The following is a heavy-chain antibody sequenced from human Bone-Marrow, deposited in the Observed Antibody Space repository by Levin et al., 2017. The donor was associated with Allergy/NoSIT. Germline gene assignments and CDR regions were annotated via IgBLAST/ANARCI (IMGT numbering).Heavy chain of an antibody. J-gene: IGHJ4*02. CDR2: IKHDGSER. CDR1: GFTLSNYW. CDR3: ARVGLTTGWSGEY. Sequence: GGSLRLSCAASGFTLSNYWMCWVRQAPGKGLEWVANIKHDGSERNYVDSVKGRFTISRDNAKNSLGLQMNSLRADDTAVYYGARVGLTTGWSGEYWGQGALVTVSS. D-gene: IGHD6-19*01. V-gene: IGHV3-7*04.